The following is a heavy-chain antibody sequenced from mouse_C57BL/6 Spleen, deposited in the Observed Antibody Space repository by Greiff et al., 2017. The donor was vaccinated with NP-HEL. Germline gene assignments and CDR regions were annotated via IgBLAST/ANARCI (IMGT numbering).Heavy chain of an antibody. Sequence: QVQLQQSGPELVKPGASVKISCKASGYAFSSSWMNWVKQRPGKGLEWIGRIYPGDGDTNYNGKFKGKATLTADKSSSTAYMQLSSLTSEDSAVYFCARWDGGWFAYWGQGTLVTVSA. CDR1: GYAFSSSW. J-gene: IGHJ3*01. V-gene: IGHV1-82*01. CDR3: ARWDGGWFAY. D-gene: IGHD2-3*01. CDR2: IYPGDGDT.